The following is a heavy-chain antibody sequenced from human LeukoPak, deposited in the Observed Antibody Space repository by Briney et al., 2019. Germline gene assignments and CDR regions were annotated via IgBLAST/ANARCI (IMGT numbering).Heavy chain of an antibody. CDR1: GFTFSTYT. D-gene: IGHD1-26*01. Sequence: GGSLRLSCEASGFTFSTYTMTWVRQAPGKGLEWISSISSSTTYIYYADSVKGRFTISRDNAENSLYLQMNSLRAEDTAVYYCATHSGTYHWNYWGQGTLVTVSS. V-gene: IGHV3-21*01. J-gene: IGHJ4*02. CDR2: ISSSTTYI. CDR3: ATHSGTYHWNY.